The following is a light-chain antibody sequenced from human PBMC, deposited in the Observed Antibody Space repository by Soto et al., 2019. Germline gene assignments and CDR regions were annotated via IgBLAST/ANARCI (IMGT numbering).Light chain of an antibody. CDR3: GTWDDNLYAWV. CDR2: DND. V-gene: IGLV1-51*01. Sequence: QSVLTQPPSVSAAPGQKVTISCSGSSSNIGKNHVSWYQQFPRTAPKLLIYDNDKRPSGIPDRFSASKSGTSATLGITGLQAGDEADFYCGTWDDNLYAWVFAGGTQLTVL. CDR1: SSNIGKNH. J-gene: IGLJ3*02.